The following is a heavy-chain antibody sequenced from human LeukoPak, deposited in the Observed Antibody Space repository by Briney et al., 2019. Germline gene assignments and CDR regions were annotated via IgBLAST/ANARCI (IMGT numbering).Heavy chain of an antibody. J-gene: IGHJ2*01. CDR1: GYTFTDYY. CDR3: ARIAAAGGTPLWCFDL. D-gene: IGHD6-13*01. V-gene: IGHV1-2*02. CDR2: INPNSGDT. Sequence: ASVKVSCKASGYTFTDYYMHWVRQAPGQGLEWLGWINPNSGDTKYAQKFQGRVTMTRDTSISTVYMDLSRLRSDDTAVYYCARIAAAGGTPLWCFDLWGRGTLVTVSS.